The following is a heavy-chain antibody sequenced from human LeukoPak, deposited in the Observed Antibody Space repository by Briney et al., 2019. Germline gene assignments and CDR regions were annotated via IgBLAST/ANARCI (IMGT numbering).Heavy chain of an antibody. Sequence: GGSLGLSCAASGFTFSSYAMSWVRQAPGKGLEWVSAISGSGGSTYYADSVKGRFTISRDNSKNTLYLQMNSLRAEDTAVYYCAKDRTSTTVTYLDYWGQGTLVTVSS. CDR2: ISGSGGST. V-gene: IGHV3-23*01. CDR1: GFTFSSYA. D-gene: IGHD4-17*01. CDR3: AKDRTSTTVTYLDY. J-gene: IGHJ4*02.